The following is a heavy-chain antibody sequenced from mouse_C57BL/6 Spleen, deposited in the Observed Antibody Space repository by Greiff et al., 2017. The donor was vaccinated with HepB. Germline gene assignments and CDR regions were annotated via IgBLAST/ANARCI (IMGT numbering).Heavy chain of an antibody. D-gene: IGHD4-1*01. V-gene: IGHV1-4*01. CDR1: GYTFTSYT. Sequence: QVQLQQPGAELARPGASVKMSCKASGYTFTSYTMHWVKQRPGQGLEWIGYINPSSGYTKYNQKFKDKATLTADKSSSTAYMQLSSLTSEDSAVYYCARGEAGTRWYFDVWGTGTTVTVSS. CDR2: INPSSGYT. J-gene: IGHJ1*03. CDR3: ARGEAGTRWYFDV.